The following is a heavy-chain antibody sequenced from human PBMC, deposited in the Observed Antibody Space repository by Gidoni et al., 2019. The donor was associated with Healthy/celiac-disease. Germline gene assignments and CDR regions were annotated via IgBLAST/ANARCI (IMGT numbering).Heavy chain of an antibody. V-gene: IGHV4-30-2*01. CDR2: TYHSGST. CDR1: DGSISSGGYS. CDR3: ARGGWFGESLFDY. J-gene: IGHJ4*02. D-gene: IGHD3-10*01. Sequence: QLQLQESGSGLVKPSQTLSLTCAVSDGSISSGGYSWSWIRQPPGKGLEWIGYTYHSGSTYYTPSLKSRVTISVDRSKNQFSLKLSSVTAADTAVYYCARGGWFGESLFDYWGQGTLVTVSS.